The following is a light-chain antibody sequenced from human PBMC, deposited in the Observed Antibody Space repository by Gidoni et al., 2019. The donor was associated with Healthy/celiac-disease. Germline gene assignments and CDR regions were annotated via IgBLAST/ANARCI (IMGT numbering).Light chain of an antibody. J-gene: IGKJ2*01. V-gene: IGKV1-9*01. Sequence: DIQFTQSPSFLSASVGDRVTITCRASQGISSYLVWYQQKPGKAPKLLLYAASTLQSGVPSRVSGSGSGTEFTLTSSSLQPEDFATYYCQQLNSYPYTFGQGTKLEIK. CDR2: AAS. CDR3: QQLNSYPYT. CDR1: QGISSY.